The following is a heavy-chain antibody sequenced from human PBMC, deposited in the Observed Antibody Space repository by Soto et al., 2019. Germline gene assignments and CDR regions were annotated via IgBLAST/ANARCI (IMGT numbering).Heavy chain of an antibody. D-gene: IGHD3-3*01. CDR2: ISGSGGST. Sequence: GGSLRLSCAASGFTFSSYAMSWVRQAPGKGLEWVSAISGSGGSTYYADSVKGRFTISRDNSKNTLYLQMNSLRAEDTAVYYCAKGGYDFWSGYYLFDPWGQGTLVTVSS. CDR3: AKGGYDFWSGYYLFDP. V-gene: IGHV3-23*01. J-gene: IGHJ5*02. CDR1: GFTFSSYA.